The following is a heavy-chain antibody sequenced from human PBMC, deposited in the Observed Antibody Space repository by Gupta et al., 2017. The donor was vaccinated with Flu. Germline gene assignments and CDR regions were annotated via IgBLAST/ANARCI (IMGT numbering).Heavy chain of an antibody. CDR1: GFIFDDYP. V-gene: IGHV3-9*01. CDR2: TDWNGGGL. CDR3: AKDRGSVDAFDL. Sequence: EVQLVESGGGWVQPGRSLRLSCVASGFIFDDYPMHWVRQAPGKGLEWVSGTDWNGGGLGYADSVRGRFTISRDNARNSLYLQMNSLRPDDTALYYCAKDRGSVDAFDLWGLGTMVTVSS. D-gene: IGHD6-25*01. J-gene: IGHJ3*01.